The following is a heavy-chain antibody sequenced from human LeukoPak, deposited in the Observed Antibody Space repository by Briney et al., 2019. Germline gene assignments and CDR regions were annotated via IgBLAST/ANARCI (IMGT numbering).Heavy chain of an antibody. J-gene: IGHJ4*02. D-gene: IGHD2-21*01. V-gene: IGHV3-23*01. Sequence: PGGSLRLSCAASGFTFSSYAMSWVRQAPGKGLEWVSTISSSGGSTYYADSVKGRFTISRDNSKNTLYLQMNSLRAEDTAVYYCAKAPVTTCSGAYCYPFDYWGQGTLVTVSS. CDR1: GFTFSSYA. CDR2: ISSSGGST. CDR3: AKAPVTTCSGAYCYPFDY.